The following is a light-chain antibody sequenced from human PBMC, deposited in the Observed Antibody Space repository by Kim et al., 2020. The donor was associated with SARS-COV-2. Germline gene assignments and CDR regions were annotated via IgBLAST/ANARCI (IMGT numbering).Light chain of an antibody. CDR2: QDT. J-gene: IGLJ1*01. CDR1: NLGNKY. CDR3: QAWDSSTGV. V-gene: IGLV3-1*01. Sequence: VSPGQTASITCSGDNLGNKYACWYQQKPGRSPVLVIYQDTKRPSGIPERFSGSNSGNTATLTISGTQAMDEADYYCQAWDSSTGVFGTGTKVTVL.